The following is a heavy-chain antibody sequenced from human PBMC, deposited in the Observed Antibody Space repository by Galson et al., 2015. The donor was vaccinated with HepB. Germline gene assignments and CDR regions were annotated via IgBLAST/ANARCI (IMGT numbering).Heavy chain of an antibody. J-gene: IGHJ4*02. CDR2: ISTYKGDT. V-gene: IGHV1-18*01. Sequence: SVKVSCKASGYTFTSYGISWVRQAPGQGLEWMGWISTYKGDTKYAQNLQGRVTMTTDTSTNTAYMELRSLRSGDTAVYYCARSTDRYSGRQGFDYWAQGTLVTVSS. D-gene: IGHD1-26*01. CDR1: GYTFTSYG. CDR3: ARSTDRYSGRQGFDY.